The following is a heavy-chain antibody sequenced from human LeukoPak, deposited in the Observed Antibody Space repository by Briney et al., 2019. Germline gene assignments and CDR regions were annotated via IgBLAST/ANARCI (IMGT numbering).Heavy chain of an antibody. J-gene: IGHJ4*02. CDR3: TRPGYSSGWSDY. CDR1: GFTFSGSA. CDR2: TRSKANSYAT. Sequence: GGSLKLSCAASGFTFSGSAMHWVRQASGKGLEWVGRTRSKANSYATTYAASVKGRFTISRDDSKNTAYLQMNSLKTEDTAVYYCTRPGYSSGWSDYWGQGTLVTVSS. V-gene: IGHV3-73*01. D-gene: IGHD6-19*01.